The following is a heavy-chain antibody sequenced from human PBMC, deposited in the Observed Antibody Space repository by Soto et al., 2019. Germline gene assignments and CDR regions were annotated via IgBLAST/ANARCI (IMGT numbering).Heavy chain of an antibody. CDR3: ARLVGNSWLDS. CDR2: TYYRSKWYN. J-gene: IGHJ5*01. D-gene: IGHD2-2*01. V-gene: IGHV6-1*01. Sequence: SQTLSLTCAISGDSVSTNSAIWDWIRQSPSRGLEWLGRTYYRSKWYNDYAVSVKGRITINPDTSNNQFSLQLNSVTPDDTAVYYCARLVGNSWLDSWGQGTLVTVS. CDR1: GDSVSTNSAI.